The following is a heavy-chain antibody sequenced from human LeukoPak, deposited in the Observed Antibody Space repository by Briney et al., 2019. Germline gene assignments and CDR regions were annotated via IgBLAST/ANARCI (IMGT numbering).Heavy chain of an antibody. CDR3: ARGIRDYYDGSGYHY. CDR2: ISAYNGNT. CDR1: GYTFTSYG. V-gene: IGHV1-18*01. J-gene: IGHJ4*02. D-gene: IGHD3-22*01. Sequence: ASVKVSCKASGYTFTSYGISWVRQAPGQGLEWMGWISAYNGNTNYAQKLQGRVTMTTDTSTSTAYMELRSLRSDDTAVYYCARGIRDYYDGSGYHYWGQGTLVTVSS.